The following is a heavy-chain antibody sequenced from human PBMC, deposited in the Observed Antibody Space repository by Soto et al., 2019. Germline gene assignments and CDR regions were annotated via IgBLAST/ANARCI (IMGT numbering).Heavy chain of an antibody. Sequence: LVESGGGAAQPGRSLRLSCETSGFTFSHCGMHWVRQAPGKGLEWVGMIWNDGTTTHFTDSVKRRFTISRDNSKNTVYLQMNSLRDEDTAVYYCARDGGHYDVDYGGRGTLVTVSS. CDR3: ARDGGHYDVDY. V-gene: IGHV3-33*01. CDR1: GFTFSHCG. J-gene: IGHJ4*02. D-gene: IGHD5-12*01. CDR2: IWNDGTTT.